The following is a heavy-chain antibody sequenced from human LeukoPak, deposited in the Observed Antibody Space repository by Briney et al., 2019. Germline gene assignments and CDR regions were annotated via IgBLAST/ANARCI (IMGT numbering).Heavy chain of an antibody. Sequence: SETLSLTCTVSSGSISDHYWRWIRQPPGKGLEWIGYIYYSGSTNYNPSLKSRVTVSADTSKSQISLKLTSVTAADTAVYYCASHPGVAAADYWGQGPLVTVSS. J-gene: IGHJ4*02. D-gene: IGHD2-15*01. V-gene: IGHV4-59*08. CDR2: IYYSGST. CDR3: ASHPGVAAADY. CDR1: SGSISDHY.